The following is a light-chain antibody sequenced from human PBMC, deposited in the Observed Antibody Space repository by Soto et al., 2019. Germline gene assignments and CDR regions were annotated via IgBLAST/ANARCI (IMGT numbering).Light chain of an antibody. CDR1: QSVSRRY. CDR2: GAS. Sequence: EIVLTQSPGTLSLSPGEIATLSCRASQSVSRRYLAWFQQKPGQAPRLLMYGASSRATGIPDRFSGSGSGTDFTLTISTLEPEDCAVYYCQQYGSSPLSFGGGTKVEIK. V-gene: IGKV3-20*01. J-gene: IGKJ4*01. CDR3: QQYGSSPLS.